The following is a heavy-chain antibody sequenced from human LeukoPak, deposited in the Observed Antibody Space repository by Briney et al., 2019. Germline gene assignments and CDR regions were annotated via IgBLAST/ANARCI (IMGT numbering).Heavy chain of an antibody. J-gene: IGHJ3*02. CDR3: AKGVRITMVRGAFDI. D-gene: IGHD3-10*01. CDR2: ISWNSDNI. Sequence: GRSLRLSCAPSGFTFDDYAMHWVWQAPGKGLEWVSGISWNSDNIAYADSVKGRFTISRDNAKNSLFLQMNSLRAEDTALYYCAKGVRITMVRGAFDIWGQGTMVTVSS. V-gene: IGHV3-9*01. CDR1: GFTFDDYA.